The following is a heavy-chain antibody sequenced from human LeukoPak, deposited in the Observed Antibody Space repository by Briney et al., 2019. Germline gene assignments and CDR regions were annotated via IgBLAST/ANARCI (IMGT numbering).Heavy chain of an antibody. Sequence: GGSLRVSCAASGFTFSSYAMHWVRQAPGKGLEWVAVISYDGSNKYYADSVKGRFTISRDNSKNTLYLQMNSLRAEDTAVYYCARDIYDSSGLFDYWGQGTLVTVSS. CDR2: ISYDGSNK. CDR1: GFTFSSYA. CDR3: ARDIYDSSGLFDY. J-gene: IGHJ4*02. D-gene: IGHD3-22*01. V-gene: IGHV3-30*04.